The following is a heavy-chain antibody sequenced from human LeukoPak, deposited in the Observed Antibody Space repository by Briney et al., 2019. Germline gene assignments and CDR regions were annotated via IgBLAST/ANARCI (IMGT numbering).Heavy chain of an antibody. CDR3: ARDKGDYDTSGSLFVF. CDR1: GFTFSRYW. CDR2: IKQDGSEK. V-gene: IGHV3-7*03. D-gene: IGHD3-22*01. J-gene: IGHJ4*02. Sequence: GGSLRLSCAVSGFTFSRYWMSWVRQAPRKGLEWVANIKQDGSEKYYVDSVKGRFTISRVNAKNSLYLQMNSLRAEDTAVYYCARDKGDYDTSGSLFVFGGQGTLVTVSS.